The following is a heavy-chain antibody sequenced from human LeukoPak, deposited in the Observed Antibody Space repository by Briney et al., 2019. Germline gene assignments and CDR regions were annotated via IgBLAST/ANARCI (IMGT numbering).Heavy chain of an antibody. V-gene: IGHV4-39*01. CDR2: IYYSGST. CDR3: AGLIRPGWFDP. J-gene: IGHJ5*02. D-gene: IGHD1-14*01. Sequence: WFRQPPGKGLEWIANIYYSGSTYYNPSLKSRVTISVDTSKNQFSLKLSSVTAADTAVYYCAGLIRPGWFDPWGQGTLVTVSS.